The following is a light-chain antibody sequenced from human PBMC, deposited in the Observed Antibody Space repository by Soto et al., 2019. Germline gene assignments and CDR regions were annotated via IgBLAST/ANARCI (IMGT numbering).Light chain of an antibody. CDR2: SAS. CDR1: QSISNQ. Sequence: DIQMTQSPSSLSASVGDRVTITCRASQSISNQLNWYQQKAGKAPKLLMYSASSLQSGVPSRFSGSGYGTDFTLTISSLQPEDFALYYCQQSHIIPLPFGQGTRVEIK. V-gene: IGKV1-39*01. CDR3: QQSHIIPLP. J-gene: IGKJ1*01.